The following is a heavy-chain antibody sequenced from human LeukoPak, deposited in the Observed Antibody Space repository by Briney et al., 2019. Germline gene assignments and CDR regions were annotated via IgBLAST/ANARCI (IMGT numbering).Heavy chain of an antibody. CDR3: AREPTSGREPTSGRPLDY. Sequence: PSETLSLTCAVSGVSISGYFWSWIRQPAGKGLEWIGRIYPSGSNNYNPSLKSRVTMSLDTSKNHLSLNLSSVTAPDTAVYYCAREPTSGREPTSGRPLDYWGQGTLVTVSS. V-gene: IGHV4-4*07. CDR2: IYPSGSN. D-gene: IGHD5-12*01. CDR1: GVSISGYF. J-gene: IGHJ4*02.